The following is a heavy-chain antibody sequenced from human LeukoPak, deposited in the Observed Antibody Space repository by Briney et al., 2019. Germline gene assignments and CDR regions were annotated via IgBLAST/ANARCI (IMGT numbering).Heavy chain of an antibody. CDR2: IIPTSTMP. Sequence: GASVKVSCKASGYTFTSYGISWVRQAPGQGLEWMGGIIPTSTMPNYAQKFRDRLTISADESSRTAYLELNSLTSEDTAVYYCAREPRVGESTSKFWGQGTLVTVTS. V-gene: IGHV1-69*13. D-gene: IGHD3-16*01. CDR1: GYTFTSYG. J-gene: IGHJ4*02. CDR3: AREPRVGESTSKF.